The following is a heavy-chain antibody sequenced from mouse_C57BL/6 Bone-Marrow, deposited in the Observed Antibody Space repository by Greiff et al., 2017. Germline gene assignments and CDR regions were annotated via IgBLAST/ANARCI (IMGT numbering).Heavy chain of an antibody. D-gene: IGHD2-4*01. CDR2: IDPSDSYT. CDR3: ARYYDYDQGDWDY. Sequence: QVQLQQPGAELVMPGASVKLSCKASGYTFTSYWMHWVKQRPGQGLEWIGEIDPSDSYTNYNQKFKGKSTLTVDKSSSTAYMQLSSLTSEDSAVYYCARYYDYDQGDWDYWGQGTTLTVSS. J-gene: IGHJ2*01. V-gene: IGHV1-69*01. CDR1: GYTFTSYW.